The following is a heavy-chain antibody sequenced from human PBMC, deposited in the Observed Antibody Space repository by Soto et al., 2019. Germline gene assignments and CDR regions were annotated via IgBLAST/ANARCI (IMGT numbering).Heavy chain of an antibody. CDR3: AKTKTPHARTGMDV. V-gene: IGHV4-31*04. CDR2: IYYRGST. J-gene: IGHJ6*02. D-gene: IGHD2-8*01. Sequence: QVRLQESGPGLVRPSQTLSLTCTVSGDSLSSGGYYCSGIRQLPGKGLEWIGFIYYRGSTFYNPSPRSRATMSADASKKQTPPKLSSVTAADTAVYYGAKTKTPHARTGMDVWRQGTTVTVSS. CDR1: GDSLSSGGYY.